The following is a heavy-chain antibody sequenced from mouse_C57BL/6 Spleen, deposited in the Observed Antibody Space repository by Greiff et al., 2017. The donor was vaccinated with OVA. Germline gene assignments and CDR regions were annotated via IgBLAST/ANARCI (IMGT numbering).Heavy chain of an antibody. CDR1: GYTFTSYW. J-gene: IGHJ2*01. CDR2: IDPSDSYT. CDR3: AIYSNYFDY. Sequence: QVQLKQPGAELVMPGASVKLSCKASGYTFTSYWMHWVKQRPGQGLEWIGEIDPSDSYTNYNQKFKGKSTLTVDKSSSKSYMQLSSLTSEDSAVYYCAIYSNYFDYWGQGTTLTVSS. D-gene: IGHD2-5*01. V-gene: IGHV1-69*01.